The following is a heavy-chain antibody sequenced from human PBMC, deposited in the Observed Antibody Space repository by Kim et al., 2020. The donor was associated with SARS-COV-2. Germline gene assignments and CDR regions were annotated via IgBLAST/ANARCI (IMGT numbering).Heavy chain of an antibody. CDR1: GFTFSSYS. Sequence: GGSLRLSCAASGFTFSSYSMNWVRQAPGKGLEWVSSISSSSSYIYYADSVKGRFTISRDNAKNSLYLQMNSLRAEDTAVYYCARETYSSSWPRYYYYGMDVWGQGTTVTVSS. CDR2: ISSSSSYI. V-gene: IGHV3-21*01. CDR3: ARETYSSSWPRYYYYGMDV. D-gene: IGHD6-13*01. J-gene: IGHJ6*02.